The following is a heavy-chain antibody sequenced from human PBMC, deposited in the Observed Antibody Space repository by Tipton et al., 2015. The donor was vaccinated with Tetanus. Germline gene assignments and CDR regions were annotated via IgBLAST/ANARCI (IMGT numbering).Heavy chain of an antibody. CDR2: IYYSGDT. CDR3: ARANNEFPKKGPFDS. Sequence: TLSLTCSVSGASISSGGYFWNWVRQHPEKGLEWIGYIYYSGDTYINPSLKSRVTMSVDTSKNQISLNLSSVTAADTAVYYCARANNEFPKKGPFDSGGQGSLVIVSS. CDR1: GASISSGGYF. D-gene: IGHD1-1*01. V-gene: IGHV4-31*03. J-gene: IGHJ4*02.